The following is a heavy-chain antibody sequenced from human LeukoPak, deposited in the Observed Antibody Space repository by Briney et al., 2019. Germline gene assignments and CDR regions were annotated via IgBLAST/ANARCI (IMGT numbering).Heavy chain of an antibody. CDR1: GGTFSSYA. J-gene: IGHJ5*02. CDR3: ARRPASVAGTSAFWFDP. D-gene: IGHD6-19*01. Sequence: SVKVSCKASGGTFSSYAISWVRRAPGQGLEWMGGIIPIFGTANYAQKFQGRVTITADESTSTAYMELSSLRSEDTAVYYCARRPASVAGTSAFWFDPWGQGTLVTVSS. CDR2: IIPIFGTA. V-gene: IGHV1-69*13.